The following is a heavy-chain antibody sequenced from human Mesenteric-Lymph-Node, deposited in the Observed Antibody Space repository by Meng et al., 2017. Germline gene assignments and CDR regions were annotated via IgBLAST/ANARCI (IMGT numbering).Heavy chain of an antibody. D-gene: IGHD6-19*01. CDR1: GFTFSSYG. CDR3: ARKRRGVTWSNGWGWKFYFDN. J-gene: IGHJ4*02. Sequence: GESLKISCAASGFTFSSYGMHWVRQAPGKGLEWVAVIWYDGSNKYYADSVKGRFTISRDNSKNTLYLQMNSLRAEDTAVYYCARKRRGVTWSNGWGWKFYFDNWGPGTLVTGAS. V-gene: IGHV3-33*01. CDR2: IWYDGSNK.